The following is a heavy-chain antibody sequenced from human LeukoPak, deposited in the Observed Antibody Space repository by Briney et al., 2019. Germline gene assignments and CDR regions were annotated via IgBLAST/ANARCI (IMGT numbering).Heavy chain of an antibody. CDR2: ISSGGTT. J-gene: IGHJ4*02. Sequence: PGGSLRLSCATSGFTFSNYDMSWVRQAPGKGLEWVSIISSGGTTYSADSVKGRFTVSRDNSKNTLYLQMESLRAEDTAVYYCSGTKNYYFDYWGQGPLVTVSS. V-gene: IGHV3-23*01. CDR1: GFTFSNYD. D-gene: IGHD1-26*01. CDR3: SGTKNYYFDY.